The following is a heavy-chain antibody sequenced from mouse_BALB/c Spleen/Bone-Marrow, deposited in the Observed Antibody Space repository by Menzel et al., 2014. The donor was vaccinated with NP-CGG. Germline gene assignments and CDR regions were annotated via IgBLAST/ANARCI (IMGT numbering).Heavy chain of an antibody. V-gene: IGHV1-12*01. CDR1: GYTFTSYN. J-gene: IGHJ4*01. D-gene: IGHD1-1*01. CDR2: IYPGNGDT. Sequence: LQQSGAELVKPGASVKMSCKASGYTFTSYNMHWVKQTPGQGLEWIGAIYPGNGDTSYNQKFKGEATLTADKSSSTAYMLLSSLTSEDSAVYYCARNYYGYYYALDYWGQGTSVTVSS. CDR3: ARNYYGYYYALDY.